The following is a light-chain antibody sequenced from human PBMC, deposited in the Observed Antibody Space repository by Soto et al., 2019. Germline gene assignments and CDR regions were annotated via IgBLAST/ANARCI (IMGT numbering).Light chain of an antibody. V-gene: IGKV1-39*01. CDR1: QSISSY. CDR3: QQSYNTPYT. J-gene: IGKJ2*01. Sequence: DIQMTQSPSSLSASVGDRVTITCRASQSISSYLNWYQQKPGKAPNLLIYAASSLQSGVPSRFSGSGSGTDFNLTISSLQPEDFATYYCQQSYNTPYTFGQGTKLESK. CDR2: AAS.